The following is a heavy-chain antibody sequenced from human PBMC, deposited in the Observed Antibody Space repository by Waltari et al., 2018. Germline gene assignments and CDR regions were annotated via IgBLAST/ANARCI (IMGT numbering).Heavy chain of an antibody. Sequence: QLQLQESGPGLVKPSETLSLTCTVSGGSIRSSSSYWGWIRQPPGKGLEWIGSIYYSGSTYYNPSLKSRVTISVDTSKNQFSLKLSSVTAADTAVYYCARGYGGWYAIWGQGTLVTVSS. CDR1: GGSIRSSSSY. D-gene: IGHD6-19*01. CDR3: ARGYGGWYAI. J-gene: IGHJ4*02. CDR2: IYYSGST. V-gene: IGHV4-39*07.